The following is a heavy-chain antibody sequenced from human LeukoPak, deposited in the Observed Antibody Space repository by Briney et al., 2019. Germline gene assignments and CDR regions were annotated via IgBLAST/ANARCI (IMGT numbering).Heavy chain of an antibody. CDR1: GISFSESY. J-gene: IGHJ6*04. D-gene: IGHD3-10*02. Sequence: GGSLRLSCVVSGISFSESYRTWIRQTPGKGLEWLAYISSSGSTIYYADSVKGRFTISRDNAKNSLYLQMNSLRAEDTAVYYCAELGITMIGGVWGKGTTVTISS. CDR2: ISSSGSTI. CDR3: AELGITMIGGV. V-gene: IGHV3-11*04.